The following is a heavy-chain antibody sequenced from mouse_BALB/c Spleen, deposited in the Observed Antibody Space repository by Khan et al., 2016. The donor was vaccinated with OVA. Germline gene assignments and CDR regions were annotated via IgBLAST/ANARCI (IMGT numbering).Heavy chain of an antibody. D-gene: IGHD3-2*02. CDR1: GYTFTSYW. J-gene: IGHJ2*01. CDR3: AREEALYYFAY. V-gene: IGHV1S132*01. Sequence: QIQLVQSGAELVRPAASVKLSCKTSGYTFTSYWIHWVKQRSGQGLEWIARIYRGTDNTYYNEKLKGKATLTADKSSSTAYMQLSSLNSEDSAVYFCAREEALYYFAYWGQGTTLTVSS. CDR2: IYRGTDNT.